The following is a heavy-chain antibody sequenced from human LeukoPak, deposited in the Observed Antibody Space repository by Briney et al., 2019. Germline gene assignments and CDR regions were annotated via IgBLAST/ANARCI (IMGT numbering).Heavy chain of an antibody. Sequence: GGSLRLSCAASGFTVSNSFMSWIRQAPGKGLEWVSVIYSDGTSYYADSAKARFSISRDNSKNSLYLQMNSLRVEDTAMYYCTKTGGPWDWGQGTLVTVSS. V-gene: IGHV3-53*01. CDR1: GFTVSNSF. J-gene: IGHJ4*02. D-gene: IGHD7-27*01. CDR3: TKTGGPWD. CDR2: IYSDGTS.